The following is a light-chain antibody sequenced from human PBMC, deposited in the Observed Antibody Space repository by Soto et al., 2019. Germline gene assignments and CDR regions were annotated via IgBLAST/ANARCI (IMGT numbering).Light chain of an antibody. CDR2: DAS. J-gene: IGKJ1*01. CDR1: QSISSW. Sequence: DIQMTQSPSTLSASVGDRVTITCRASQSISSWLAWYQQKPGKAPKLLIYDASSLESGVPSRFSGSGSGTEFTLTISSLQSVDFAVYYCQQYNNWPRTFGQGTKVDIK. V-gene: IGKV1-5*01. CDR3: QQYNNWPRT.